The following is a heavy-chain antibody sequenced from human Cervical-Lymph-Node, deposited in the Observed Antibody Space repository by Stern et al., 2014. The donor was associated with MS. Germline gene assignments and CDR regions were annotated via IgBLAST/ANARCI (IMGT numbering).Heavy chain of an antibody. CDR2: IIPVLGTA. Sequence: QVQLVQSGAEVKKPASSVKVSCTASGGSFSSYAISWVRQAPGQGFEWMGGIIPVLGTANYAQKFQGRVTITADESINTVYLEVSSLRPEDTAVYYCARDQRHSDSGSYAFDIWGQGTMVTVSS. D-gene: IGHD3-10*01. V-gene: IGHV1-69*01. CDR1: GGSFSSYA. J-gene: IGHJ3*02. CDR3: ARDQRHSDSGSYAFDI.